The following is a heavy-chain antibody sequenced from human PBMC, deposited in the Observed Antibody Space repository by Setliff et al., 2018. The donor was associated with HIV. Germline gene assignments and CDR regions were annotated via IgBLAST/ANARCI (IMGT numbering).Heavy chain of an antibody. CDR3: ARDLTTDYLDV. V-gene: IGHV3-74*01. Sequence: GSLRLSCTASGFTFSNYWMHWVRQGPGKGLVWVSRINNAGSVTTYADSVRGRFTISRDDAKNTLYLQMNDLRAEDTGIYFCARDLTTDYLDVWGKGTTVTVSS. J-gene: IGHJ6*03. D-gene: IGHD4-17*01. CDR2: INNAGSVT. CDR1: GFTFSNYW.